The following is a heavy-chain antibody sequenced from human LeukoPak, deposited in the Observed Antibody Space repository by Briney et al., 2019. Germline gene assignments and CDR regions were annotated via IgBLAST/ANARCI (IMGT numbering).Heavy chain of an antibody. CDR3: ARRDIVVVVAATDAFDI. CDR2: INHSGST. J-gene: IGHJ3*02. CDR1: GGSFSGYY. Sequence: SETLSLTCAVYGGSFSGYYWSWIRQPPGKGLEWIGEINHSGSTNYNPSLKSRVTISVDTSKNQFSLKLSSVTAADTAVYYCARRDIVVVVAATDAFDIWGQGTMVTVSS. D-gene: IGHD2-15*01. V-gene: IGHV4-34*01.